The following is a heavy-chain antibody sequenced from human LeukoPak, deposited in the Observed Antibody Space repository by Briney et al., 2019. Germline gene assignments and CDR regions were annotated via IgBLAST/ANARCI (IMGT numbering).Heavy chain of an antibody. V-gene: IGHV3-7*01. Sequence: GGSLRLSCAASGIIFSNYWMSWVRQAPGKGLEWVANIKQDGSEKYYVDSVKGRFTISRDNAKNSLYLQMNSLRAEDTAVYYCARVARYGDYIGGSDYWGQGALVTVSS. D-gene: IGHD4-17*01. J-gene: IGHJ4*02. CDR2: IKQDGSEK. CDR3: ARVARYGDYIGGSDY. CDR1: GIIFSNYW.